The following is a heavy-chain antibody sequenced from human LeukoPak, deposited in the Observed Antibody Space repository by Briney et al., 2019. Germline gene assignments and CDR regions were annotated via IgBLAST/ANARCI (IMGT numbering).Heavy chain of an antibody. CDR3: ARDQAGTTYLWFDP. CDR1: GGSISSSSYY. Sequence: PSETLSLTCTVSGGSISSSSYYWGWLRQPPGKGLEWIGSIYYSGSTYYNPSLKSRFTISVDTSKNQFSLKLSSVTAADTAVYYCARDQAGTTYLWFDPWGQGTLVTVSS. V-gene: IGHV4-39*07. J-gene: IGHJ5*02. CDR2: IYYSGST. D-gene: IGHD1-1*01.